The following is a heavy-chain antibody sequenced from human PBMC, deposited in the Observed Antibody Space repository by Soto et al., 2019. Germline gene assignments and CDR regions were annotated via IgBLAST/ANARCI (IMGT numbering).Heavy chain of an antibody. J-gene: IGHJ6*03. D-gene: IGHD6-13*01. Sequence: EAQLVESGGGLVQPGGSLRLSWAASGFTFSNYEMNWFRQAPGKGLEYVSGISNNGAHTDYAKSVKGRFTISRDNSENTLYLQMGSLRAEDMALYYCARRGYGSRWPNVYMDVWGKGTTVTVSS. V-gene: IGHV3-64*01. CDR2: ISNNGAHT. CDR1: GFTFSNYE. CDR3: ARRGYGSRWPNVYMDV.